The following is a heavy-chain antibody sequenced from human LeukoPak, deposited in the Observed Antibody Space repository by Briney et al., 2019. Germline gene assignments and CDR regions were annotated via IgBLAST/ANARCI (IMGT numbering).Heavy chain of an antibody. CDR2: TYHSGST. D-gene: IGHD4-17*01. CDR1: GYSISSGYY. J-gene: IGHJ4*02. Sequence: SETLSLTCSVSGYSISSGYYWGWIRQPPGKGLECIGTTYHSGSTYYNPSLKSRVTISLDTSKNQFSLKLSSVTAADTAVYYCASLLTTGIYYFDYWGQGTLVTVSS. CDR3: ASLLTTGIYYFDY. V-gene: IGHV4-38-2*02.